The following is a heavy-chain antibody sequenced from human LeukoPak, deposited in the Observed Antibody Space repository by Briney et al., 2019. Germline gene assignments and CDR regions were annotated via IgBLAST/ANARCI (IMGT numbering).Heavy chain of an antibody. CDR1: GFSFSSYA. D-gene: IGHD3-16*01. CDR2: ISGSDGST. J-gene: IGHJ4*02. Sequence: GGSLRLSCAASGFSFSSYATSWVRQAPGKGLEWVSGISGSDGSTYYADSVKGRFTISRDNSKNTLYLQMNSLRAEDMAVYYCAKDGGQGADYWGQGTLVSVSS. V-gene: IGHV3-23*01. CDR3: AKDGGQGADY.